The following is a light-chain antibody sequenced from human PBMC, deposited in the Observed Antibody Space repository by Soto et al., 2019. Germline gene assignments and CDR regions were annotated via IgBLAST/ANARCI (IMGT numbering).Light chain of an antibody. CDR2: DVS. V-gene: IGLV2-8*01. J-gene: IGLJ1*01. CDR1: RSDVGGYNY. Sequence: HPTSGSPGDSVTFACPATRSDVGGYNYFSRYQQHPGKAPKRMIYDVSSRPSGVPDRFSSSKSGNTASLTVSGLQAEDEADYYCSSYAGTHIVFGTGTKVTVL. CDR3: SSYAGTHIV.